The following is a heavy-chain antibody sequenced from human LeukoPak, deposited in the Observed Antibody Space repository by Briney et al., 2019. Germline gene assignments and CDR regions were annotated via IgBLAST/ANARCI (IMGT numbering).Heavy chain of an antibody. J-gene: IGHJ5*02. CDR3: ASSGDRLSAFDP. D-gene: IGHD7-27*01. V-gene: IGHV4-59*01. CDR1: GGSISSYY. CDR2: IYYNGST. Sequence: PSETLSLTCTVSGGSISSYYWNWIRQPPGKGLEWIGYIYYNGSTDYNPSLKSRVTISVDSSKNRFSLKLSSVTAADTAVYYCASSGDRLSAFDPWGQGTLVTVSS.